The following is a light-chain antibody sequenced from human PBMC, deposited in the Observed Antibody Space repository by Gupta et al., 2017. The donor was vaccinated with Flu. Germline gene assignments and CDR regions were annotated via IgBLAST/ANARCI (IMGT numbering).Light chain of an antibody. CDR1: SSDVGGYDL. J-gene: IGLJ2*01. CDR3: GSYAGPITHIA. V-gene: IGLV2-23*02. CDR2: DVT. Sequence: QSALTQPASVSGSPGHSITISCIGSSSDVGGYDLVSWYQQHPGKAPKLMIYDVTKRPSGVSDRFSGSKSGNTASLTLAGLQSEDEAIYYCGSYAGPITHIAFGGGTQLTVL.